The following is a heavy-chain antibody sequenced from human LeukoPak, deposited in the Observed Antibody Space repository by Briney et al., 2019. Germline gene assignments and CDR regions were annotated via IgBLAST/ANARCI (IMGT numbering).Heavy chain of an antibody. Sequence: GGSLRLSCAASGFTFSTYWMTWVRQAPGKGLEWVANIKQDGSERHYADSVTGRFTISRDNAKNSLYLQMNSLRAEDTAVYYCARDVSPRYSSGWADAFDIWGQGTMVTVSS. CDR3: ARDVSPRYSSGWADAFDI. D-gene: IGHD6-19*01. J-gene: IGHJ3*02. CDR1: GFTFSTYW. CDR2: IKQDGSER. V-gene: IGHV3-7*01.